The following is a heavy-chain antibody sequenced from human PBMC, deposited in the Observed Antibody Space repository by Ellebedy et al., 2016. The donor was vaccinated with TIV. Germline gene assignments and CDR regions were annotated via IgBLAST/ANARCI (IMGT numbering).Heavy chain of an antibody. D-gene: IGHD5-18*01. V-gene: IGHV4-59*01. CDR3: ATMGWIRLWTHFDY. Sequence: MPSETLSLTCTVSGGSISSYYWSRIRQPPGKGLEWVGYIHNSGSTDYNPSLKSRVTISVDTSKNQFSLKLSSVTAADTAVYYCATMGWIRLWTHFDYWGQGTLVTVSS. J-gene: IGHJ4*02. CDR2: IHNSGST. CDR1: GGSISSYY.